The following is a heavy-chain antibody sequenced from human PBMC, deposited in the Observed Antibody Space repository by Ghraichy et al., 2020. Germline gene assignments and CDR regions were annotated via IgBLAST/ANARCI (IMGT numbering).Heavy chain of an antibody. D-gene: IGHD1-1*01. J-gene: IGHJ1*01. CDR3: ARDTPGTPAAEYFQH. Sequence: GGSLRLSCAASGFTFSSYGMHWVRQAPGKGLEWVAVIWYDGSNKYYADSVKGRFTISRDNSKNTLYLQMNSLRAEDTAVYYCARDTPGTPAAEYFQHWGQGTLVTV. CDR2: IWYDGSNK. V-gene: IGHV3-33*01. CDR1: GFTFSSYG.